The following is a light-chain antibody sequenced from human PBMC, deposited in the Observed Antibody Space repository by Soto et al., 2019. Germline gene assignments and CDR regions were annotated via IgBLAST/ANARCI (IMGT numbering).Light chain of an antibody. Sequence: IQMTQSPSSLSASVGDRVTITCRASQSIYNYLAWYQQKPGKAPKLLIYAASTLEAGVPSRFSGSGSGTDFTLTISSLQPEDVATYYCHKYNSALLTFGQGTRLEIK. CDR3: HKYNSALLT. V-gene: IGKV1-27*01. CDR2: AAS. J-gene: IGKJ5*01. CDR1: QSIYNY.